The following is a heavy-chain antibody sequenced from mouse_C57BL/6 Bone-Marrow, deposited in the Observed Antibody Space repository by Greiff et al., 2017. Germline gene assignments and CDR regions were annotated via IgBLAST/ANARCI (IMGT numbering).Heavy chain of an antibody. D-gene: IGHD1-1*01. V-gene: IGHV1-80*01. CDR3: ARPSYYYGSRWYFDV. Sequence: VQLQQSGAELVKPGASVKISCKASGYAFSSYWMNWVKQRPGKGLEWIGQIYPGDGDTNYNGKFKGKATLTADKSSSTAYMQLSSLTSEDSAVYFCARPSYYYGSRWYFDVWGTGTTVTVSS. CDR2: IYPGDGDT. J-gene: IGHJ1*03. CDR1: GYAFSSYW.